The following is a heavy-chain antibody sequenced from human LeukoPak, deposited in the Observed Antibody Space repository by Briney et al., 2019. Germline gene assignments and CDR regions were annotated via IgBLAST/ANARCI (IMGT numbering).Heavy chain of an antibody. CDR2: IKSKTDGGTT. V-gene: IGHV3-15*01. CDR1: GFTFNNAW. CDR3: ATSGY. Sequence: GGSLRLSCAASGFTFNNAWMSWVRQAPGKGLEWIGHIKSKTDGGTTDYAAPVKGRFTISRDDSKNTLYLQMNSLKTEDTAVYYCATSGYWGQETLVTVSS. J-gene: IGHJ4*02.